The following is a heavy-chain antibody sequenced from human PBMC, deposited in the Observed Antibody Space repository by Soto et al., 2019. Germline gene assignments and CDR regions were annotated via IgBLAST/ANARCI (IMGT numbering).Heavy chain of an antibody. CDR2: IHTYNGNT. D-gene: IGHD4-17*01. CDR1: GYTFTSYG. CDR3: ERDSDYIIAY. Sequence: QVQLVQSGGEVKKPGASVKVSCKASGYTFTSYGISWVRQAPGQGLEWVGWIHTYNGNTNFAQKLQGRVTLTTDTSTSTAYMSLRSLRSDNTAVYYGERDSDYIIAYWGQRTLVTVAS. J-gene: IGHJ4*02. V-gene: IGHV1-18*01.